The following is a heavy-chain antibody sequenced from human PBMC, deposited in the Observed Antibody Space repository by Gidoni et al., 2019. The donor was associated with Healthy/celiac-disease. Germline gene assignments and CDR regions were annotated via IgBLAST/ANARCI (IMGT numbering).Heavy chain of an antibody. J-gene: IGHJ6*02. CDR1: GFTFSSYS. D-gene: IGHD1-20*01. CDR3: ARVGAVTGTTGGMDV. Sequence: EVQLVESGGGLVKPGGSLRLSCAASGFTFSSYSMNWVRQAPGKGLEWVSSISSSNSYIYYADSVKGRFTISRDNAKNSLYLQMNSLRAEDTAVYYCARVGAVTGTTGGMDVWGQGTTVTVSS. CDR2: ISSSNSYI. V-gene: IGHV3-21*01.